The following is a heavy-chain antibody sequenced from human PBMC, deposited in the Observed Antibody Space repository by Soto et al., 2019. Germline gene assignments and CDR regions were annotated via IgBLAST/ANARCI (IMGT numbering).Heavy chain of an antibody. D-gene: IGHD6-19*01. V-gene: IGHV3-15*01. J-gene: IGHJ3*02. Sequence: EVQLVESGGGLVKPGGSLRLSCAASGFTFSNAWMSWVRQAPGKGLEWVGRIKSKTDGGTTDYAAPVKGRFTISRDDSKNTLYLQMNSLRAEDTAVYYCAKDWIAVAGGGAFDIWGQGTMVTVSS. CDR3: AKDWIAVAGGGAFDI. CDR2: IKSKTDGGTT. CDR1: GFTFSNAW.